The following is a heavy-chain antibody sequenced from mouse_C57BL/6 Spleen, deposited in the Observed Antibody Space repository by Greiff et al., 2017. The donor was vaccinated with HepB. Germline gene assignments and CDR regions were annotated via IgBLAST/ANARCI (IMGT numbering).Heavy chain of an antibody. V-gene: IGHV1-54*01. CDR1: GYAFTNYL. CDR3: ARDYDGGYYYAMDY. J-gene: IGHJ4*01. CDR2: INPGSGGT. D-gene: IGHD2-4*01. Sequence: VKLMQSGAELVRPGPSVKVSCKASGYAFTNYLIEWVKQRPGQGLEWIGVINPGSGGTNYNEKFKGKATLTADKSSSTAYMQLSSLTSEDSAVYFCARDYDGGYYYAMDYWGQGTSVTVSS.